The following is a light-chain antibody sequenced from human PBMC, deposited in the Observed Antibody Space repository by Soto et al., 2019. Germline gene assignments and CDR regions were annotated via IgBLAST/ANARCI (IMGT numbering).Light chain of an antibody. CDR1: QSVLYNSNNKNY. J-gene: IGKJ4*01. V-gene: IGKV4-1*01. Sequence: DIVMTQSPDSLAVSLGERATINCKSSQSVLYNSNNKNYLAWYQQTPGQPPKLLIYWASTRESGLPDRVSGPGSGTDFARTIISLQAEDEALYRCQHSYVIPLTFGGGTQVEIK. CDR2: WAS. CDR3: QHSYVIPLT.